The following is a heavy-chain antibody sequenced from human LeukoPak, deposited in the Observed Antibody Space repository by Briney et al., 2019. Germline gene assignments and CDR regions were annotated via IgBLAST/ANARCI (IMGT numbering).Heavy chain of an antibody. Sequence: ETLSLTCTVSGGSISSYYWSWVRQAPGKGLEWVSSISSSGYIYYADSVKGRFTISRDNAKNSLYLQMNSLRAEDTAVYYCARDLRSCSGGSCYWGQGTLVTVSS. D-gene: IGHD2-15*01. V-gene: IGHV3-69-1*01. J-gene: IGHJ4*02. CDR3: ARDLRSCSGGSCY. CDR2: ISSSGYI. CDR1: GGSISSYY.